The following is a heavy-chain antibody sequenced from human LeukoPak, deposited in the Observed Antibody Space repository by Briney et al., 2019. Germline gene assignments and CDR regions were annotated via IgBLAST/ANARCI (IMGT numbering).Heavy chain of an antibody. CDR3: AILGYCSNTSCTPVDYYDSSGYYYPFDY. D-gene: IGHD3-22*01. CDR1: GGTFSSYA. Sequence: GASVKVSCKASGGTFSSYAISWVRQAPGQGLEWMGRIIPIFGTANYAQKFQGRVTITTDESTSTAYMELSSLRSEDTAVYYCAILGYCSNTSCTPVDYYDSSGYYYPFDYWGQGTLVTVSS. CDR2: IIPIFGTA. V-gene: IGHV1-69*05. J-gene: IGHJ4*02.